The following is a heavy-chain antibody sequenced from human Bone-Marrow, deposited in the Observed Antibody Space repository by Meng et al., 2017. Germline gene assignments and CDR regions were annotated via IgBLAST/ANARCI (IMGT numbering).Heavy chain of an antibody. J-gene: IGHJ2*01. D-gene: IGHD4-23*01. V-gene: IGHV3-7*01. CDR2: IKQDGSEK. Sequence: GESLKISCAASGFTFSSYWMSWVRQAPGKGLEWVANIKQDGSEKYYVDSVKGRFPISRDNAKNSLYLQKNSLRAEDTAVYYCTTDATVVTHYWYFDLWVRGTLVTVSS. CDR3: TTDATVVTHYWYFDL. CDR1: GFTFSSYW.